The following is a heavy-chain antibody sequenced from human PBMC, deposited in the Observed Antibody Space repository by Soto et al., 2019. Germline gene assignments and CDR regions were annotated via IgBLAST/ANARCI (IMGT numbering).Heavy chain of an antibody. CDR2: IWYDGSNK. V-gene: IGHV3-33*01. Sequence: PGGSLRLSCAASGFTFSSYGMHWVRQAPGKGLEWVAVIWYDGSNKYYADSVKGRFTISRDNYKNTLYLQMNSLRAEDTAVSYCASSSAVYYYDSSGYPGYWGQGTLVTVSS. D-gene: IGHD3-22*01. CDR1: GFTFSSYG. J-gene: IGHJ4*02. CDR3: ASSSAVYYYDSSGYPGY.